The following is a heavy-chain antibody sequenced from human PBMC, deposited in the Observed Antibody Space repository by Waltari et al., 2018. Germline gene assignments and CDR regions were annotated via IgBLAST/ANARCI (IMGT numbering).Heavy chain of an antibody. CDR1: GFPFSSYW. D-gene: IGHD2-21*02. J-gene: IGHJ4*02. CDR3: ARAVYCGGDCYSVPFDY. CDR2: INSDGSST. Sequence: EVQLVESGGGLVQPGGSLRLSCAASGFPFSSYWMHWVRHAPGQGLVWGSRINSDGSSTSYADSVKGRFTISRDNAKNTLYLQMNSLRAEDTAVYYCARAVYCGGDCYSVPFDYWGQGTLVTVSS. V-gene: IGHV3-74*01.